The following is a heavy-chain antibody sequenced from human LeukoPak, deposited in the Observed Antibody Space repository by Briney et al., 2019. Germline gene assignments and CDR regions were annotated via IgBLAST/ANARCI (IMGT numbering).Heavy chain of an antibody. Sequence: SETLSLTCIVSGGSISSSSYYWGWIRQPPGKGLEWLGSIYYSGSTYYNPSLRSRVTISVDMSKNQFSLKLSSVTAADTAVYYCAILSRTTQLDYWGQGTLVTVSS. D-gene: IGHD4-11*01. V-gene: IGHV4-39*01. CDR2: IYYSGST. CDR1: GGSISSSSYY. CDR3: AILSRTTQLDY. J-gene: IGHJ4*02.